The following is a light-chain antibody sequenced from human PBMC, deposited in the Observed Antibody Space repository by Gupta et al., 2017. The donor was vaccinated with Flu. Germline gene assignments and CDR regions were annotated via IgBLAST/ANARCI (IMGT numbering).Light chain of an antibody. J-gene: IGKJ2*03. CDR1: QSVLYSSNNKNY. Sequence: DIVMTKSPDSLDVSLGERVTINCKSSQSVLYSSNNKNYLAWYQQKPGQPPKLLIYWASTREPGVPDRFSGSGSGTDFTLTISSLQAEDVAVYYCHQYYSTPYSFGQGTKLEIK. CDR3: HQYYSTPYS. V-gene: IGKV4-1*01. CDR2: WAS.